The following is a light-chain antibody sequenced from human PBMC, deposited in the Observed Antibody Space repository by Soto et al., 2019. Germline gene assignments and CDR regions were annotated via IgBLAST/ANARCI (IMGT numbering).Light chain of an antibody. CDR2: DAS. V-gene: IGKV3-11*01. CDR3: QQFSSYPLT. J-gene: IGKJ4*01. Sequence: IVLTQSPATLSLSPGERATLSCRASQSVSSYLAWYQQKPGQAPRLLIYDASNRATGIPARFSGSGSGTEFTLTISRLQPEDFAVYYCQQFSSYPLTFGGGTKVDI. CDR1: QSVSSY.